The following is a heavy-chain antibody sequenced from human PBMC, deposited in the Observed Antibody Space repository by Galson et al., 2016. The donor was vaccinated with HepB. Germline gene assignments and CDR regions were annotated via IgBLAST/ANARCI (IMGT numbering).Heavy chain of an antibody. Sequence: SLRLSCAASGFTLGSYAMHWVRQAPGKGLEWVAVISYDGSNKYYADSVKGRFTISRDNSKNTLYLQMNSLRAEDTAVYYCARDPSGHCSSTSCYGEGWFDPWGQGTLVTVSS. V-gene: IGHV3-30-3*01. CDR2: ISYDGSNK. CDR3: ARDPSGHCSSTSCYGEGWFDP. J-gene: IGHJ5*02. D-gene: IGHD2-2*01. CDR1: GFTLGSYA.